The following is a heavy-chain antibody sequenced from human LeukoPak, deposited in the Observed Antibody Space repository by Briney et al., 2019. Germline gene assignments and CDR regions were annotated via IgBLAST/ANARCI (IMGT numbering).Heavy chain of an antibody. Sequence: PGGSLRLSCAASGFTFGDYAMSWFRQAPGKGLEWVSAISGSGGSTYYADSVKGRFTISRDNSKNTLYLQMNSLRAEDTAVYYCAKATGYYYGSGSSFDYWGQGTLVTVSS. J-gene: IGHJ4*02. D-gene: IGHD3-10*01. CDR3: AKATGYYYGSGSSFDY. CDR2: ISGSGGST. CDR1: GFTFGDYA. V-gene: IGHV3-23*01.